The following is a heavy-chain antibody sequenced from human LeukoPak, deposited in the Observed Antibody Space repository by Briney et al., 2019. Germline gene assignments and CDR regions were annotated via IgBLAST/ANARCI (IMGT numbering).Heavy chain of an antibody. V-gene: IGHV3-48*03. Sequence: GGSLRLSCAASGFTFSSYAMSWVRQAPGKGLEWVSYISSSGSTIYYADSVKGRFTISRDNAKNSLYLQMNSLRAEDTAVYYCARDSSGYFHWFDPWGQGTLVTVSS. CDR3: ARDSSGYFHWFDP. J-gene: IGHJ5*02. CDR2: ISSSGSTI. CDR1: GFTFSSYA. D-gene: IGHD3-22*01.